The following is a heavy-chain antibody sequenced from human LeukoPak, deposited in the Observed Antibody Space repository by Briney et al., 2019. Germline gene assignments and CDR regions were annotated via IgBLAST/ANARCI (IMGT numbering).Heavy chain of an antibody. Sequence: SETLSLTCTVSGGSISSYFWSWIRQPPGKGLEWIGEINHSGSTNYNPSLKSRVTISVDTSKNQFSLKLSSVTAADTAVYFCARSHSSSSEVSLGYWGQGTLVTVSS. D-gene: IGHD6-6*01. CDR3: ARSHSSSSEVSLGY. CDR1: GGSISSYF. V-gene: IGHV4-34*01. J-gene: IGHJ4*02. CDR2: INHSGST.